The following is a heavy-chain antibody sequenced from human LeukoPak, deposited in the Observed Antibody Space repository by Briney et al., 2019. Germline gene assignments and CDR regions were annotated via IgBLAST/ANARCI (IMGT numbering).Heavy chain of an antibody. CDR2: MYLSGTT. CDR1: GDSINSLDL. Sequence: SETLSLTCTVSGDSINSLDLWSWVRQPPGKGLEWIGEMYLSGTTHSNPSVKSRVTISIDKSKNQFFLSLSSVTAADTAVYYCAGLVGRYSSGLYYYYFDYWGQGTLVTISS. V-gene: IGHV4-4*02. D-gene: IGHD3-22*01. CDR3: AGLVGRYSSGLYYYYFDY. J-gene: IGHJ4*02.